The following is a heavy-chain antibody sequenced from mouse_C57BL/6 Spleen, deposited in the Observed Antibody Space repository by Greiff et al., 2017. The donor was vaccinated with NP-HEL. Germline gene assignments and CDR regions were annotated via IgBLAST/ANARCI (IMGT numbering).Heavy chain of an antibody. Sequence: EVQLQQSGPELVKPGASVKISCKASGYSFTGYYMNWVKQSPEKSLEWIGEINPSTGGTTYNQKFKAKATLTVDKSSSTAYMQLKSLTSEDSAVYYCARWGGNYEGFAYWGQGTLVTVSA. CDR1: GYSFTGYY. J-gene: IGHJ3*01. CDR2: INPSTGGT. V-gene: IGHV1-42*01. CDR3: ARWGGNYEGFAY. D-gene: IGHD2-1*01.